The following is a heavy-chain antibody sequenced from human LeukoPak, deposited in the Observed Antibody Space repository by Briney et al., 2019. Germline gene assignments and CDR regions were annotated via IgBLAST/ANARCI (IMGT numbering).Heavy chain of an antibody. D-gene: IGHD6-19*01. CDR3: AREFVAVAGTPDWYFDL. V-gene: IGHV4-30-2*01. CDR2: VYRNGDT. Sequence: SETLSLTCAVSGGSVDIGGFYWSWVRQPPGKGLEWVGYVYRNGDTDYNPSLKSRVTMPLDKSKNESSLRLNSVTAADTAVYYCAREFVAVAGTPDWYFDLWGRGTLVTVSS. J-gene: IGHJ2*01. CDR1: GGSVDIGGFY.